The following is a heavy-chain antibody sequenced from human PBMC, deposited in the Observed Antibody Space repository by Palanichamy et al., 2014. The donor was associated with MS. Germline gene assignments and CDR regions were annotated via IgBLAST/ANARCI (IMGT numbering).Heavy chain of an antibody. D-gene: IGHD2-21*02. CDR2: MSFDGMTA. J-gene: IGHJ6*02. CDR1: GFTFSRYG. Sequence: QVQLVESGGGVVQPGRSLRLSCAVSGFTFSRYGVHWVRQTPGKGLEWVAVMSFDGMTAHYGDSVKGRFTISRDISNNTLYLQMDSLRIEDSAVYYCAKDGGLAYCGGDCYSFYYFGMDVWGQGTAVIVSS. CDR3: AKDGGLAYCGGDCYSFYYFGMDV. V-gene: IGHV3-30*18.